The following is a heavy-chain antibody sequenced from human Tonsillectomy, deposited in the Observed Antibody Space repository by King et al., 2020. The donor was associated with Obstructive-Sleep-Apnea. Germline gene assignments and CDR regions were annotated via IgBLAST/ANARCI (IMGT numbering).Heavy chain of an antibody. CDR1: GFTFDDYA. D-gene: IGHD2-2*01. Sequence: VQLVESGGGFVQPGGSLRLSCAATGFTFDDYAMHWVRQAPGKGLEWVSGIFWNSGNTGYADSVKGRFTISRDNAKNSLYLQMNSLRAEDTALYYCVKEKQKYLGALDYWGQGTLVTVSS. CDR3: VKEKQKYLGALDY. J-gene: IGHJ4*02. CDR2: IFWNSGNT. V-gene: IGHV3-9*01.